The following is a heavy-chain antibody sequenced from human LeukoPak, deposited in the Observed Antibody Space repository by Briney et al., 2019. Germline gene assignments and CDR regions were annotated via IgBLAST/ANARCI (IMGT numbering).Heavy chain of an antibody. J-gene: IGHJ6*03. Sequence: SETLSLTCAVSGFSISNGYYWVWIRQPPGRGLEWIGSLYHSDSAYYNTSLRSRVSMSVDTSKSQFSLTLSLVTAADTAVYYCARQHDSYYYYFIDVWGSGTTVTVSS. V-gene: IGHV4-38-2*01. CDR2: LYHSDSA. CDR3: ARQHDSYYYYFIDV. CDR1: GFSISNGYY.